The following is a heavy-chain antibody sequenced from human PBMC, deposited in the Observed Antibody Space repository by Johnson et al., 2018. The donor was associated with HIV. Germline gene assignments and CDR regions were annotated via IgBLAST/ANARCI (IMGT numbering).Heavy chain of an antibody. Sequence: VQLVESGGGLVQPWGSLRLSCAASGFTFSSYAMHWVRQAPGKGLEYVSAISSNGGSTYYANSVKGRFTISRDNSKNTLYLQMGSLRAEDMAVYYCARDDSSSNGRAFDIWGQGTMVTVSS. CDR3: ARDDSSSNGRAFDI. CDR1: GFTFSSYA. CDR2: ISSNGGST. V-gene: IGHV3-64*01. J-gene: IGHJ3*02. D-gene: IGHD6-6*01.